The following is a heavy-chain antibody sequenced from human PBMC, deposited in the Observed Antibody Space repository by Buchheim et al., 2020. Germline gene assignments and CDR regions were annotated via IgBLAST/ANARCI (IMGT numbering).Heavy chain of an antibody. CDR1: GFTFSSYA. Sequence: EVQLLESGGGLVQPGGSLRLSCAASGFTFSSYAMSWVRQAPGKGLEWVSAISGSGGSTYYADSVKGRFTISRDNSKNTLYLQMNSLRAEDTAVYYCAKGGEVYDFWSEKITYYFDYWGQGTL. CDR2: ISGSGGST. CDR3: AKGGEVYDFWSEKITYYFDY. J-gene: IGHJ4*02. D-gene: IGHD3-3*01. V-gene: IGHV3-23*01.